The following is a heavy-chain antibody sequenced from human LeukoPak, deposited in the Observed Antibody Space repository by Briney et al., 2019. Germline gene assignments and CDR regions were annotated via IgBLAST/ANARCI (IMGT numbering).Heavy chain of an antibody. CDR1: GFTFSSYG. CDR3: AKDRRVAVLRYFDWLFSPTFDY. Sequence: AGGSLRLSCAASGFTFSSYGMLWVRQAPGKGLEWVAVISYDGSNKYYADSVKGRFTISRDNSKNTLYLQMNSLRAEDTAVYYCAKDRRVAVLRYFDWLFSPTFDYWGQGTLVTVSP. CDR2: ISYDGSNK. V-gene: IGHV3-30*18. J-gene: IGHJ4*02. D-gene: IGHD3-9*01.